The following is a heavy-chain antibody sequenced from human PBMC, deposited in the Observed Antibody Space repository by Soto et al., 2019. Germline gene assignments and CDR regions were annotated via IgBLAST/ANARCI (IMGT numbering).Heavy chain of an antibody. CDR2: IIPIFGTA. CDR1: GGTFSSYA. CDR3: ARVTKYYDFWSGYYTPPDYYGMDV. Sequence: SVKVSCKASGGTFSSYAISGVRQAPGQGLEWMGGIIPIFGTANYAQKVQGRATITADEPTTPAYMELSSLRSEDTAVYYCARVTKYYDFWSGYYTPPDYYGMDVWGQGTTVTVSS. D-gene: IGHD3-3*01. V-gene: IGHV1-69*13. J-gene: IGHJ6*02.